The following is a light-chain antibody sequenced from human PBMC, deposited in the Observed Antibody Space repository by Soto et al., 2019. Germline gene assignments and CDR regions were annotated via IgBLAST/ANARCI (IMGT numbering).Light chain of an antibody. J-gene: IGKJ4*02. CDR1: QDISNG. CDR2: AAS. Sequence: DIQLTQSPSFLSASVGDRVTITCRASQDISNGLAWYQQEPGKAPKLLIYAASSLQSAVPSRFRGSGSGTEFTLSISSLQPEDFATYYCQQLNTSPPTFGGGTKVEIK. V-gene: IGKV1-9*01. CDR3: QQLNTSPPT.